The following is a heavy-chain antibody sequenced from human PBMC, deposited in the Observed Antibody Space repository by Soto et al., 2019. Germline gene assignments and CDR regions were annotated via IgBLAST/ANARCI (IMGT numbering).Heavy chain of an antibody. CDR2: IYYSGST. J-gene: IGHJ4*02. D-gene: IGHD6-13*01. CDR3: ARHRWQIAAAGLPVS. CDR1: GGSISSSSYY. Sequence: QLQLQESGPGLVKPSETLSLTCTVSGGSISSSSYYWGWIRQPPGKGLEWIGSIYYSGSTYYNPSLKSRVTISVDTSKNQFSLKLSSVTAADTAVYYCARHRWQIAAAGLPVSWGQGTLVTVSS. V-gene: IGHV4-39*01.